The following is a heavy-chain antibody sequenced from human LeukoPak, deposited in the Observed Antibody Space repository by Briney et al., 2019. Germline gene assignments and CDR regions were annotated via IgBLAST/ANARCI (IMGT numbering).Heavy chain of an antibody. CDR2: IIPILGIA. J-gene: IGHJ3*02. CDR3: ASEVFRDAFDI. D-gene: IGHD3-3*01. V-gene: IGHV1-69*04. CDR1: GGTFSSYA. Sequence: SVKVSCKASGGTFSSYAISWVRQAPGQGLEWMGRIIPILGIANYAQKFQGRVTITADKSTSTAYMELSSLRSEDTAVHYCASEVFRDAFDIWGQGTMVTVSS.